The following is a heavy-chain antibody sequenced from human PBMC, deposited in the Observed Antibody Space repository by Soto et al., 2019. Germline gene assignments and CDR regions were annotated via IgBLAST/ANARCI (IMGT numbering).Heavy chain of an antibody. CDR2: ISSYNNNA. CDR3: ARDSNPFGVVIRSPEKQKYGMEV. Sequence: ASVKVSCKASNYPFTSYGFAWVRQAPGHGLQWLGRISSYNNNADYAQEFQGRITMTTDTSTTTAVMELRSLTSDDTGVYYCARDSNPFGVVIRSPEKQKYGMEVWGQGTTVTVSS. D-gene: IGHD3-3*01. V-gene: IGHV1-18*01. CDR1: NYPFTSYG. J-gene: IGHJ6*02.